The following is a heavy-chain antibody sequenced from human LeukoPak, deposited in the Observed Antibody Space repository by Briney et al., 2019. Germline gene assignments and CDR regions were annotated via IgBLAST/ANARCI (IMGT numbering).Heavy chain of an antibody. CDR2: IYHSGST. J-gene: IGHJ6*03. CDR1: GDSISSGGYY. Sequence: SQTLSLTCTVSGDSISSGGYYWSWIRQPPGKGLEWIGYIYHSGSTYYNPSLKSRITISVDRSKNQFSLKLSSVTAADTAVYYCARDLGCSSTSCYHYAMDVWGKGTTVTVSS. D-gene: IGHD2-2*01. V-gene: IGHV4-30-2*01. CDR3: ARDLGCSSTSCYHYAMDV.